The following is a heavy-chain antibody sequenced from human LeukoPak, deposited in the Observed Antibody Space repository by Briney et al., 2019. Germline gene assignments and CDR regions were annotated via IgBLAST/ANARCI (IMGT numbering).Heavy chain of an antibody. CDR3: ARLAVRGLTMVRDRGAFDI. J-gene: IGHJ3*02. CDR2: IYPGDSDT. Sequence: GESLKISCKGSGYSFTSYWIGWVRQMPGKGLEWMGIIYPGDSDTRYSPSFQGQVTISADKSISTAYLQWSSLKASDTAMYYCARLAVRGLTMVRDRGAFDIWGQGTMVTVSS. V-gene: IGHV5-51*01. D-gene: IGHD3-10*01. CDR1: GYSFTSYW.